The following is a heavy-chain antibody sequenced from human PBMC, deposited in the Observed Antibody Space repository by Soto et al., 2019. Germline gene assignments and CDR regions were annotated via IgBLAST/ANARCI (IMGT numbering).Heavy chain of an antibody. Sequence: QVQPVQSGAEVKQPGSSVKVSCRASGGTFNNYAVSWVRQAPGQGLEWMGGSIPLFGTPNHSPEFQRRVTFTANTSMHTVYMEVSSLKSEDSAIYCCARALADSTIGWLDPWGQGTLVTVSS. D-gene: IGHD5-18*01. J-gene: IGHJ5*02. CDR3: ARALADSTIGWLDP. CDR1: GGTFNNYA. CDR2: SIPLFGTP. V-gene: IGHV1-69*06.